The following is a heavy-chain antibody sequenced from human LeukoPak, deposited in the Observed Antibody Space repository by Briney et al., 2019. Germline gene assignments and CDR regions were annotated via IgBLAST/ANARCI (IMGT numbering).Heavy chain of an antibody. CDR3: ARDFVYSHDS. J-gene: IGHJ4*02. Sequence: GRSLRLSCAASGFTFNSYGMHWVRQAPGKGLVWVSRIKSDGSGTSYADSVTGRFTISRDNAKNMLYLQMNSLRGEDSAVYYCARDFVYSHDSWGQGTLVTVSS. D-gene: IGHD5-18*01. CDR1: GFTFNSYG. V-gene: IGHV3-74*01. CDR2: IKSDGSGT.